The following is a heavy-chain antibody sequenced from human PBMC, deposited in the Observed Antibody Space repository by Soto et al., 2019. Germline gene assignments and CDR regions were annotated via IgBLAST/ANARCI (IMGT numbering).Heavy chain of an antibody. V-gene: IGHV1-2*02. CDR3: VRGSAGSGAY. J-gene: IGHJ4*02. CDR2: INPRSDVT. Sequence: QVQLEQSGAEVKKPGASVKVSCKASGYTFTAYFLHWVRQVPGQGFEWMAWINPRSDVTNYAQKFQGRVTVTRDTAISTVYMELNNMTFNDTAVYYCVRGSAGSGAYWGQGTRVVVSS. CDR1: GYTFTAYF. D-gene: IGHD6-13*01.